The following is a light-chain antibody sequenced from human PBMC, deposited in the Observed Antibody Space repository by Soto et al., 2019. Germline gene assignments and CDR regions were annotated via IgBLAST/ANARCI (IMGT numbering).Light chain of an antibody. CDR3: QQYYSTPWT. Sequence: DIVMTQSPDSLAVSLGERATINGKSSQSVLYSSNNNNYLAWYQQKPGQPPKLLIYWASTRKSGVPDRFSGSESGTDFTLTISSLQAEDVAVYYCQQYYSTPWTFGQGTKVEIK. CDR1: QSVLYSSNNNNY. CDR2: WAS. V-gene: IGKV4-1*01. J-gene: IGKJ1*01.